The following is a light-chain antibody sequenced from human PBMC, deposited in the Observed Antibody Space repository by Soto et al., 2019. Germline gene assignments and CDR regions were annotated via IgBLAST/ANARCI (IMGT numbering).Light chain of an antibody. Sequence: DIQMTQSPSSLSASVGDRVTITCRASQSISNYLNWYQQKPGKAPKLLIYATSSLQSGVPSRFSGSGSGTDFTLTISSLQPEDFATYYCQQSYNTLALTFGGGTKVEI. J-gene: IGKJ4*01. CDR3: QQSYNTLALT. CDR1: QSISNY. V-gene: IGKV1-39*01. CDR2: ATS.